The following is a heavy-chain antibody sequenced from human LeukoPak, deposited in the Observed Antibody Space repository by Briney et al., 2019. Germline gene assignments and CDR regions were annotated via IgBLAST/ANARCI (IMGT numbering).Heavy chain of an antibody. CDR2: IIPIFGTA. Sequence: SVKVSCKASGGTFSSYAISWVRQAPGQGLEWMGGIIPIFGTANYAQKFQGRVTITTDESTSTAYVELSSLRSEDTAVYYCARGYSSSSGYLRPFDYWGQGTLVTVSS. V-gene: IGHV1-69*05. CDR1: GGTFSSYA. D-gene: IGHD6-6*01. J-gene: IGHJ4*02. CDR3: ARGYSSSSGYLRPFDY.